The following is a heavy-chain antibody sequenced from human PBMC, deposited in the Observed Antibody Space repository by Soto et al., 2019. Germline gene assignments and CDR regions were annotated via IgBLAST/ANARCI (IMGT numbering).Heavy chain of an antibody. J-gene: IGHJ6*02. V-gene: IGHV1-18*01. D-gene: IGHD2-8*01. CDR1: GYTFTSYG. Sequence: QVQLVQSGAGVKKPGASVKVSCTASGYTFTSYGISWVRQAPGQGLEWMGWISAYNGNTNYAQKFQGRVTMTTDTSTSTAYMELRSLRSDNTAVYYCARGGKYCPNGVCSFYGMAVWGPETTVSVSS. CDR3: ARGGKYCPNGVCSFYGMAV. CDR2: ISAYNGNT.